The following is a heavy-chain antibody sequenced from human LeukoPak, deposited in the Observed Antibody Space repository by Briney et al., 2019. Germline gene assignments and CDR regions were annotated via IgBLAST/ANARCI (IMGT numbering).Heavy chain of an antibody. D-gene: IGHD5-18*01. J-gene: IGHJ4*02. CDR3: AKYSYGYLSLHSGEDY. CDR2: ISGSGGST. Sequence: PGGSLRLSCAASGFTFSSYAMSWVRQAPGKGLEWVSAISGSGGSTYYADSVKGRFTISRGNSKNTLYLQMNSLRAEDTAVYYCAKYSYGYLSLHSGEDYWGQGTLVTVSS. CDR1: GFTFSSYA. V-gene: IGHV3-23*01.